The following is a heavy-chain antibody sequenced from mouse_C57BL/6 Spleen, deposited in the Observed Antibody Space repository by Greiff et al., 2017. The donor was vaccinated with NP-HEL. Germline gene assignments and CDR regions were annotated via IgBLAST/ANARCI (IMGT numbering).Heavy chain of an antibody. J-gene: IGHJ4*01. CDR1: GYSFTGYY. CDR2: INPSTGGT. D-gene: IGHD1-1*01. V-gene: IGHV1-42*01. Sequence: EVHLVESGPELVKPGASVKISCKASGYSFTGYYMNWVKQSPEKSLEWIGEINPSTGGTTYNQKFKAKATLTVDKSSSTAYMQLKSLTSEDSAVYYCARGDYYGSRNAMDYWGQGTSVTVSS. CDR3: ARGDYYGSRNAMDY.